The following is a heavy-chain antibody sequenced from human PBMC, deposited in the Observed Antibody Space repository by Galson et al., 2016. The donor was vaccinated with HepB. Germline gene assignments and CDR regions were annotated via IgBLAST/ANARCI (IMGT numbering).Heavy chain of an antibody. D-gene: IGHD3-16*01. CDR3: AREFSHDNPAWGSYGVDV. J-gene: IGHJ6*02. CDR1: GGSVSGPYYY. CDR2: IFYNGRT. V-gene: IGHV4-61*01. Sequence: ETLSLTCNVSGGSVSGPYYYWSWIRQPPGQGLEYIGHIFYNGRTTYNPSLKSRITISLDTSKNQFSLNLNSVTAADTALYYCAREFSHDNPAWGSYGVDVWGRGTTVTVSS.